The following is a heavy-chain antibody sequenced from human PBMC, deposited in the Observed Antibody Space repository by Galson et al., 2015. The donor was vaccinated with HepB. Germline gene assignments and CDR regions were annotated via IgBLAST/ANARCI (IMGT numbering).Heavy chain of an antibody. CDR2: INPNSGGT. D-gene: IGHD3-10*01. J-gene: IGHJ4*02. CDR3: ARDLKSTTVRGRDHGY. V-gene: IGHV1-2*02. CDR1: GYTFTGYY. Sequence: SVKVSCKASGYTFTGYYMHWVRQAPGQGLEWMGWINPNSGGTNYAQKFQGRVTMTRDTSISTAYMELSRLRSDDTAVYYCARDLKSTTVRGRDHGYWGQGTLVTVSS.